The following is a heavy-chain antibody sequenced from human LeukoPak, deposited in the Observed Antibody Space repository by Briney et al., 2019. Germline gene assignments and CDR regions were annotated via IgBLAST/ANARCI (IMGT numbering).Heavy chain of an antibody. V-gene: IGHV4-31*11. Sequence: SGTLSLTCAVSGGSISSGAYYWSWIRQRPGKGLEWIGYIYYSGSTYYTPSPKSPVTISVDTYKNQFSMKLSSVTAADTAVCYCARHVDYWGQGTLVTVSS. CDR3: ARHVDY. J-gene: IGHJ4*02. CDR1: GGSISSGAYY. CDR2: IYYSGST.